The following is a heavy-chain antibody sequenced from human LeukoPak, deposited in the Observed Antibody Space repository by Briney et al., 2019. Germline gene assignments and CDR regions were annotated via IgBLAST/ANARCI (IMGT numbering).Heavy chain of an antibody. CDR3: AKGSSASCYSSVNF. CDR2: ISSSGVST. CDR1: GFTFSNYD. Sequence: PGGSLRLSCAASGFTFSNYDMSWVRQVPGKGLEWVSVISSSGVSTYYADSVKGRFTISRDNSKNTLYLQMSSLRADDTAVYYCAKGSSASCYSSVNFWGQGTLVTVSS. V-gene: IGHV3-23*01. J-gene: IGHJ4*02. D-gene: IGHD2-15*01.